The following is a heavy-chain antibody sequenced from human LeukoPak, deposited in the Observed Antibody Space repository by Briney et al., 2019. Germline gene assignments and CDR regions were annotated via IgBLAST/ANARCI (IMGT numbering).Heavy chain of an antibody. CDR3: ARDPRAYYDFWSGYYPSDY. J-gene: IGHJ4*02. D-gene: IGHD3-3*01. CDR1: GFTFSSYG. Sequence: GESLRLSCAASGFTFSSYGMHWVRQAPGKGLEWVAVIWYDGSNKYYADSVKGRFTISRDNSKNTLYLQMNSLRAEDTAVYYCARDPRAYYDFWSGYYPSDYWGQGTLVTVSS. CDR2: IWYDGSNK. V-gene: IGHV3-33*01.